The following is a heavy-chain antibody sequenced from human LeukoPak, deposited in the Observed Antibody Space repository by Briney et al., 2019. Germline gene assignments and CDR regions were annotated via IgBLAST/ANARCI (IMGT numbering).Heavy chain of an antibody. D-gene: IGHD3-16*01. Sequence: PGGSLRLSCAASGFIFNSYNMNWVRQAPGKGLEWVSYITSRTSTTFYADSVKGRFTVSRDNAKNSLYLQMNSLRAEDTAVYYCARDGGGFGIPFDSWGQGALVTVSS. J-gene: IGHJ4*02. CDR2: ITSRTSTT. CDR3: ARDGGGFGIPFDS. V-gene: IGHV3-48*01. CDR1: GFIFNSYN.